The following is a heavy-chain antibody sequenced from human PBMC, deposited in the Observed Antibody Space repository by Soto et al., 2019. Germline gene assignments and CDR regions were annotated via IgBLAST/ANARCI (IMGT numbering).Heavy chain of an antibody. Sequence: GGSLRLSCAASGFAFTSYAMSWVRQAPGKGLEWVSAISGSGDSTYYAVSVKGRFTISRDSSKNTLHLQMNSLRVEDTAVYYCAKGGGYSYGYVDGWGQGTLVTLSS. CDR3: AKGGGYSYGYVDG. V-gene: IGHV3-23*01. CDR1: GFAFTSYA. J-gene: IGHJ4*02. D-gene: IGHD5-18*01. CDR2: ISGSGDST.